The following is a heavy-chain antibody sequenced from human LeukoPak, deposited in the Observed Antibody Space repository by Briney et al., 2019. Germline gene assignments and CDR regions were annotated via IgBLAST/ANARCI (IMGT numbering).Heavy chain of an antibody. CDR3: AKDCCGTSLFYY. Sequence: GRSLRPFCAASGFIFSTYAMHWVRQAPGKGLEWVAVIWYDGSNKYYADSVKGRFTITRDNSKNTVYLQMNSLRAEDTAVYYCAKDCCGTSLFYYWGEGALVTVSS. J-gene: IGHJ4*02. CDR1: GFIFSTYA. D-gene: IGHD2-21*01. CDR2: IWYDGSNK. V-gene: IGHV3-33*06.